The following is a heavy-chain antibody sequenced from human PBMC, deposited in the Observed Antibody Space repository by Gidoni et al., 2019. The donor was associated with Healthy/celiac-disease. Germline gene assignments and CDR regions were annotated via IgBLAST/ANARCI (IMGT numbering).Heavy chain of an antibody. J-gene: IGHJ4*02. D-gene: IGHD4-4*01. CDR2: IFSNDEK. V-gene: IGHV2-26*01. CDR3: ARIRGLYSNYVYYFDY. CDR1: GFSLSNARMG. Sequence: QVTLKESGPVLVKPTETLTLTCTVSGFSLSNARMGVSWIRQPPGKALEWLAHIFSNDEKSYSTSLKSRLTISKDTSKSQVVLTMTNMDPVDTATYYCARIRGLYSNYVYYFDYWGQGTLVTVSS.